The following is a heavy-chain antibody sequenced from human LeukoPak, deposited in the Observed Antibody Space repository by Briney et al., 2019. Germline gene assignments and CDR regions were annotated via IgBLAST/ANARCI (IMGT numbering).Heavy chain of an antibody. Sequence: GGSLRLSCAASEFTFSDYYMSWIRQAPGKGLEWVSYISSSSSYTNYADSVKGRFTISRDNAKNSLYLQMNSLRAEDTAVYYCARFMVRDKLDYWGQGTLVTVSS. D-gene: IGHD3-10*01. CDR3: ARFMVRDKLDY. CDR2: ISSSSSYT. J-gene: IGHJ4*02. V-gene: IGHV3-11*06. CDR1: EFTFSDYY.